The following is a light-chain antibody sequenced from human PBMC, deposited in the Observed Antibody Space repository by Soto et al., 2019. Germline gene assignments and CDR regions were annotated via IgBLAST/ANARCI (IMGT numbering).Light chain of an antibody. Sequence: DIQMTQSPSSLSASVGDRVTIACRASQTIGNYLNWLQQKPGKAPKVLIYAASRVQSAVPSRFSGSGSGTDFTLTISGLQLEDFATYYCQQSYNTPRTFGQGTKLEI. CDR3: QQSYNTPRT. J-gene: IGKJ2*01. CDR1: QTIGNY. V-gene: IGKV1-39*01. CDR2: AAS.